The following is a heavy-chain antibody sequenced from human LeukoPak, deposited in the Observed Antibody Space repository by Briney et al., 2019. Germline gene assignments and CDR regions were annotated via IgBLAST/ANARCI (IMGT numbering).Heavy chain of an antibody. CDR2: IYHSGST. CDR3: ARGGGLCSSTSCYPPGLDY. CDR1: GGSISSGGYS. D-gene: IGHD2-2*01. V-gene: IGHV4-30-2*01. J-gene: IGHJ4*02. Sequence: SETLSLTCAVSGGSISSGGYSWSWIRQPPGKGLEWIGYIYHSGSTYYNPSLKSRVTISVDRSKNQFSLKLSSATAADTAVYYCARGGGLCSSTSCYPPGLDYWGQGTLVTVSS.